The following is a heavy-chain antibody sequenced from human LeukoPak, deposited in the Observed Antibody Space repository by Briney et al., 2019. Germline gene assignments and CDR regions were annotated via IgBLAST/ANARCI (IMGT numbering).Heavy chain of an antibody. J-gene: IGHJ4*02. CDR2: IYSGGST. V-gene: IGHV3-66*01. D-gene: IGHD5-12*01. CDR1: GFTVSSNY. Sequence: GGSLRLSCAASGFTVSSNYMSWVRQAPGKGLEWVSVIYSGGSTYYADSVKGRFTISRDNSKNTLYLQMNSLRAEDTAVYYCARGRVAGSIVATIPYYFDYWGQGTLVTVSS. CDR3: ARGRVAGSIVATIPYYFDY.